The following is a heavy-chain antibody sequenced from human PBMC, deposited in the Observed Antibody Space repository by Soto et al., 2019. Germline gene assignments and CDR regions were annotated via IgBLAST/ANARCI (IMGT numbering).Heavy chain of an antibody. CDR3: ARDRPCYYDFWSGYLPGPDYYSGMDV. CDR1: GGSVSSGSYY. CDR2: IYDSGST. Sequence: SETLSLTCTVSGGSVSSGSYYWSWIRQPPGKGLEWIGYIYDSGSTNYSPSLKSRVTISVETXKNQFSLKLSSVTAADTAVYYGARDRPCYYDFWSGYLPGPDYYSGMDVWGQGTTVTVPS. J-gene: IGHJ6*02. D-gene: IGHD3-3*01. V-gene: IGHV4-61*01.